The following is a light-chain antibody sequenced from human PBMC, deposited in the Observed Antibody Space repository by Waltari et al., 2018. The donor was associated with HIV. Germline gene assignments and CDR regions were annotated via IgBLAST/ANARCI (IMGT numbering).Light chain of an antibody. CDR1: QSVLYSSDNKNY. V-gene: IGKV4-1*01. CDR2: WAS. Sequence: DIVLTQSPDSLAVPLGERANITCKSSQSVLYSSDNKNYLAWFQQKPGQPPKLLFYWASTRESGVPDRFTGSGSGTHFTLTITSMQAEDVAVYFCQQFYSTWTFGQGTKVEIK. CDR3: QQFYSTWT. J-gene: IGKJ1*01.